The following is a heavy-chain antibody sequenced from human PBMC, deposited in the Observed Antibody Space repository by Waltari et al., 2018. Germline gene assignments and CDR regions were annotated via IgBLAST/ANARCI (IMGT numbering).Heavy chain of an antibody. CDR3: ARLNLGATAANNWFDP. J-gene: IGHJ5*02. Sequence: HLQLQESGPGLVEPSETLSLTCTVSGGSISNFNYYWGWIRQPPGKGLEWIACIDYSGTTDDNPSLKSRVTISGDTSKNQFSLRLSSVTAADTAVYYCARLNLGATAANNWFDPWGQGTLVTVSS. CDR2: IDYSGTT. D-gene: IGHD6-13*01. V-gene: IGHV4-39*01. CDR1: GGSISNFNYY.